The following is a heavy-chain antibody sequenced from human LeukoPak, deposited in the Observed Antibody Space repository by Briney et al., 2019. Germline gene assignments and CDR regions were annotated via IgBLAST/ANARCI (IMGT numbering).Heavy chain of an antibody. J-gene: IGHJ4*02. CDR3: ARRRGYSFDY. CDR1: GGSISSYY. CDR2: IYYSGST. Sequence: SETLSLTCTVSGGSISSYYWSWIRQPPGKGLEWIGYIYYSGSTNYNPSLKNRVTISVDTSKNQFSLKLSSVTAADTAVYYCARRRGYSFDYWGQGTLVTVSS. D-gene: IGHD5-18*01. V-gene: IGHV4-59*08.